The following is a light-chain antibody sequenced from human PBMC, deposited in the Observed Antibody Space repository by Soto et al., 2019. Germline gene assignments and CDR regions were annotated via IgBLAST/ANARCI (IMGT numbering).Light chain of an antibody. CDR3: SSYTTSNTRQIV. J-gene: IGLJ1*01. CDR1: SSDVGGYNY. V-gene: IGLV2-14*03. Sequence: QSALTQPASVSGSPGQSITISCTGTSSDVGGYNYVSWYQHHPGKAPTLMIFDVSNRPSGVSNRLSGSKSGNTASLTISGLQPENEADYYCSSYTTSNTRQIVFGTGTKLTVL. CDR2: DVS.